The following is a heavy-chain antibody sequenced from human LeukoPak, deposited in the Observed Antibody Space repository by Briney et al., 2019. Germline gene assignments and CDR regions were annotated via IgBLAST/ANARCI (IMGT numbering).Heavy chain of an antibody. Sequence: GASVKVSCKASGYTFTSYYMHWVRQAPGQGLEWMGIINPSGGSTSYAQKFQGRVTMTRDTSTSTVYMELSSLRSEDTAVYYCARETPYGTIFGVVTTFYYGMDVWGQGTTVTVSS. J-gene: IGHJ6*02. D-gene: IGHD3-3*01. V-gene: IGHV1-46*01. CDR3: ARETPYGTIFGVVTTFYYGMDV. CDR1: GYTFTSYY. CDR2: INPSGGST.